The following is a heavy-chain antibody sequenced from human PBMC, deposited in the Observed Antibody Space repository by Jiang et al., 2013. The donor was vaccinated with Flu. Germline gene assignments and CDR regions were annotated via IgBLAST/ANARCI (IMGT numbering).Heavy chain of an antibody. CDR3: AKSRIGFAVGVYGMDV. V-gene: IGHV3-30*02. CDR2: RFK. D-gene: IGHD3-3*01. Sequence: RFKYYTDSVKGRFTISRDNSKNTLSLQLDGLLSEDTAVYYCAKSRIGFAVGVYGMDVWGQGTTVIVSS. J-gene: IGHJ6*02.